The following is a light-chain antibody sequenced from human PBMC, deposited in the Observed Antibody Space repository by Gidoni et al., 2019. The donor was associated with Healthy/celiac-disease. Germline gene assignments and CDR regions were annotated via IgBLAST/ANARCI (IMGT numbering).Light chain of an antibody. V-gene: IGKV3-11*01. CDR3: QQRSNWPPYT. CDR1: QSVSSY. CDR2: DAS. Sequence: CRASQSVSSYLAWYQQKPGQAPRLLIYDASNSATGIPARFSGSGSGTDFTLIISSLEPEDFAVYYCQQRSNWPPYTFGQGTKLEIK. J-gene: IGKJ2*01.